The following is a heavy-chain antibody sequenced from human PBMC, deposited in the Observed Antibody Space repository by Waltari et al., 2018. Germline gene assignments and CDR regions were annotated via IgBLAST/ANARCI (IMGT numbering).Heavy chain of an antibody. V-gene: IGHV4-34*01. CDR2: INHSGST. D-gene: IGHD3-10*01. CDR3: ARPHYYGSGSSNFDY. CDR1: GGSFSGYY. Sequence: QVQLQQWGAGLLKPSETLSLTCAVYGGSFSGYYWSWSRQPPGKGLEWIGEINHSGSTNYNPSLKSRVTISVDTSKNQFSLKLSSVTAADTAVYYCARPHYYGSGSSNFDYWGQGTLVTVSS. J-gene: IGHJ4*02.